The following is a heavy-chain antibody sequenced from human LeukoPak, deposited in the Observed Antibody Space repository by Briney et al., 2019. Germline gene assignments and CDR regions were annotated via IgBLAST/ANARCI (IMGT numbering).Heavy chain of an antibody. J-gene: IGHJ4*02. CDR3: SSEIWLGELFAHC. CDR1: GFTFSSYW. Sequence: PGGSLRLSCAASGFTFSSYWMHWVRQAPGKGLVWVSRINSDGSTTNYADSVKGRFTISRDNAKNTLYLQMNSPRAEDTAVYYCSSEIWLGELFAHCWGRGTLVTVS. D-gene: IGHD3-10*01. CDR2: INSDGSTT. V-gene: IGHV3-74*01.